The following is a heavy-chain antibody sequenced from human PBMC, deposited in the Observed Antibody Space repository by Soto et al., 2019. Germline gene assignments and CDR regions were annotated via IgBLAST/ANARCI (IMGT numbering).Heavy chain of an antibody. CDR2: ITPIFGTA. CDR3: ARDEDYDSSGYLFDY. V-gene: IGHV1-69*01. D-gene: IGHD3-22*01. Sequence: QVQLVQSGAEVRKPGSSVKVSCKASGGTFSRHAISWVRQAPGQGLEWMGGITPIFGTANLAQRLQGRVTITADESTSTAHKELSSRRSEDTAVYYCARDEDYDSSGYLFDYWGQGTLVTVSS. J-gene: IGHJ4*02. CDR1: GGTFSRHA.